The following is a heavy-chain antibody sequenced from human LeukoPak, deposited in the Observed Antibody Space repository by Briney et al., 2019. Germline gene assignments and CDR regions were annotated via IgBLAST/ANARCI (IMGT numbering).Heavy chain of an antibody. J-gene: IGHJ4*02. CDR2: INPSGGST. V-gene: IGHV1-46*01. CDR3: ARAGTVTTSVLGY. D-gene: IGHD4-17*01. Sequence: ASVKVSCNASGYTFTNYYLHWVRQAPGQGLEWMGIINPSGGSTSYAQKFQGRVTMTRDTSTSTVYMELSSLRSEDTAVYYCARAGTVTTSVLGYWGQGTLVTVSS. CDR1: GYTFTNYY.